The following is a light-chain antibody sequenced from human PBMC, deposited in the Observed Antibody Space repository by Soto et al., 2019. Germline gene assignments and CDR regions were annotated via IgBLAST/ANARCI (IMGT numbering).Light chain of an antibody. CDR3: TSYSITSALEV. CDR1: RSDIGDYNY. Sequence: QSALTQPASVSGSPGQSITISCTGTRSDIGDYNYVSWYQQHPGKAPKLIIFDVTDRPSGVSDRFSGSKSGNTASLTISGLQAEDEADYYCTSYSITSALEVFGGGTKLPVL. CDR2: DVT. V-gene: IGLV2-14*03. J-gene: IGLJ2*01.